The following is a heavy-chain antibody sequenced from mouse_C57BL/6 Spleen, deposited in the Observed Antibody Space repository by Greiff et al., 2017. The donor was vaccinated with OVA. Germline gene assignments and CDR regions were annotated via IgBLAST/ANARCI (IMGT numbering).Heavy chain of an antibody. CDR2: ISSGGDYI. D-gene: IGHD2-1*01. CDR3: TRDGYGNYEDY. CDR1: GFTFSSYA. J-gene: IGHJ4*01. Sequence: EVKLMESGEGLVKPGGSLKLSCAASGFTFSSYAMSWVRQTPEKRLEWVAYISSGGDYIYYADTVKGRFTISRDNARNTLYLQMSSLKSEDTAMYYCTRDGYGNYEDYWGQGTSVTVSS. V-gene: IGHV5-9-1*02.